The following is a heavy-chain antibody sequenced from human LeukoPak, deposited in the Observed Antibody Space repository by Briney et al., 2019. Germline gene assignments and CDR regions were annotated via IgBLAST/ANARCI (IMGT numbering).Heavy chain of an antibody. J-gene: IGHJ3*02. V-gene: IGHV4-59*01. D-gene: IGHD3-22*01. CDR1: GGSISSYY. CDR2: IYYSGST. CDR3: ARARGYYDLDAFDI. Sequence: PSETLSLTCTVSGGSISSYYWSWIRQPPGKGLEWLGYIYYSGSTNYNPSLKSRVTISVDTSKNQFSLKLSSVTAADTAVYYCARARGYYDLDAFDIWGQGTMVTVSS.